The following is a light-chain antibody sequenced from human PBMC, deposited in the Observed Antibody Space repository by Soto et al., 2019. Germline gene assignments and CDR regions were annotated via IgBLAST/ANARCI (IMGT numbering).Light chain of an antibody. CDR3: MQATQFPHT. V-gene: IGKV2-24*01. Sequence: DIVMTQPPLSSPVTLGQPASISCRSRQSLLDSDGDTYLSWLQQRPGQPPRLLIYKTSSRFSGDPDRFRRSGAGTDFPLKISRVDVEDGGVYYCMQATQFPHTFGQGTKMEI. CDR2: KTS. J-gene: IGKJ2*01. CDR1: QSLLDSDGDTY.